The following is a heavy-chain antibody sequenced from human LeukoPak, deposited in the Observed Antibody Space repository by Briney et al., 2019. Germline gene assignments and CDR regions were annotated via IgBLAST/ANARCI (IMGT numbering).Heavy chain of an antibody. V-gene: IGHV3-21*01. Sequence: PGGSLRLSCAVSGFTLSSYSMKWVRQAPGKGLEWVSSISSSSLYIYYGDSVKGRFTISRDNAKHSVYPQMNRLRAEDTAVYYCARAGSGYTSPSDYWGQGTLVTVSS. D-gene: IGHD6-13*01. CDR2: ISSSSLYI. CDR1: GFTLSSYS. CDR3: ARAGSGYTSPSDY. J-gene: IGHJ4*02.